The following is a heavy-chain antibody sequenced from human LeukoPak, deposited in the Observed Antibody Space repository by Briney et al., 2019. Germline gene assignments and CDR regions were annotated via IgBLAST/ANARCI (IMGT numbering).Heavy chain of an antibody. D-gene: IGHD5-18*01. CDR3: AREDTAMVTPIH. CDR2: ISAYNGNT. CDR1: GYTFTSYG. V-gene: IGHV1-18*01. Sequence: PSVRVSCEASGYTFTSYGISCVRQAPGQGREWMGWISAYNGNTNYAQKLQGRVTMTTDTSTSTAYMELRSLRSDDTAVYYCAREDTAMVTPIHWGQGTLVTVSS. J-gene: IGHJ4*02.